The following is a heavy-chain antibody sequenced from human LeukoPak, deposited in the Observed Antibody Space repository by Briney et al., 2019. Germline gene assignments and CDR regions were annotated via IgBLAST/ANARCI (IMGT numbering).Heavy chain of an antibody. CDR2: IYYRGIT. CDR3: ARVVYDSSTYPKSYFDF. CDR1: GGSISSSSYY. D-gene: IGHD3-22*01. J-gene: IGHJ4*02. Sequence: PSETLSLTCTVSGGSISSSSYYWGWIRQPPGKGLEWIGSIYYRGITYYNPSLKSRVTISVDTSKNQFPLKLSSVTAADTAVYYCARVVYDSSTYPKSYFDFWGQGTLVTVSS. V-gene: IGHV4-39*06.